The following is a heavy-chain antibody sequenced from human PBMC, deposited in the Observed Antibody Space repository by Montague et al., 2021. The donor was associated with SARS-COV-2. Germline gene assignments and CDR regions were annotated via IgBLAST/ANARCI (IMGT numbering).Heavy chain of an antibody. J-gene: IGHJ4*02. CDR2: VYFSGTT. CDR3: VRAADNYYPSGPLVGFDL. CDR1: GGSIKTTEYY. D-gene: IGHD3-10*01. Sequence: SQTLSLTCNVSGGSIKTTEYYWGWIRQSPRKGLEWIGYVYFSGTTYFNPSLETRTTISIDTSKSQFSLKLRSVTAADTAVYFCVRAADNYYPSGPLVGFDLWGLGTLVTVSS. V-gene: IGHV4-30-4*01.